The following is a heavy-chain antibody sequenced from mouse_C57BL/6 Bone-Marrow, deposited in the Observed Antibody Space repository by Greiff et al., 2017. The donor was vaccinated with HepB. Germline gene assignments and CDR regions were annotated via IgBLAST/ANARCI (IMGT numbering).Heavy chain of an antibody. Sequence: EVQGVESGGGLVQPKGSLKLSCAASGFSFNTYAMNWVRQAPGTGLEWVARIRSKSNNYATYYADSVKDRFTISRDDSESMLYLQMNNLKTEDTAMYYCVRDSSGYFDYWGQGTTLTVSS. V-gene: IGHV10-1*01. CDR2: IRSKSNNYAT. D-gene: IGHD3-2*02. CDR3: VRDSSGYFDY. J-gene: IGHJ2*01. CDR1: GFSFNTYA.